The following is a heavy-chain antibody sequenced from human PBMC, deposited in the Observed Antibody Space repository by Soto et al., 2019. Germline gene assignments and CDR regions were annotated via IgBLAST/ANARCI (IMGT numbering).Heavy chain of an antibody. D-gene: IGHD2-8*01. CDR2: IIPIFGTA. CDR3: ARGCRCTNGVCYTSCRETSFDY. Sequence: QVQLMQSGAEVKKPGSSVKVSCKASGGTFSSYAISWVRQAPGQGLEWMGGIIPIFGTANYAQKFQGRVTITADESTSTAYMELSSLRSEDTAVYYCARGCRCTNGVCYTSCRETSFDYWGQGTLVTVSS. CDR1: GGTFSSYA. V-gene: IGHV1-69*12. J-gene: IGHJ4*02.